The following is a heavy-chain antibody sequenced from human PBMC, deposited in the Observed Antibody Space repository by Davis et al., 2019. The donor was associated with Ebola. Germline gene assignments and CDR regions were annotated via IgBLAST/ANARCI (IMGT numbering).Heavy chain of an antibody. CDR2: ISYAGSNK. V-gene: IGHV3-30-3*01. CDR3: ARGFQYYDILSLDY. Sequence: PGRSLRLSCAASGFTFSSYAMYWVRQAPGKGLEWVAVISYAGSNKYYADSVKGRFTISRDNSKNTLYLQMNSLRAEDTAVYYCARGFQYYDILSLDYWGQGTLVTVSS. D-gene: IGHD3-9*01. CDR1: GFTFSSYA. J-gene: IGHJ4*02.